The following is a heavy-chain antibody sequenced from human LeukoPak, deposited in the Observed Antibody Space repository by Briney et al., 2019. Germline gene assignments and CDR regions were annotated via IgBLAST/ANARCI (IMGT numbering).Heavy chain of an antibody. Sequence: SETLSLTCTVSGGSISSYYWSWIRQPPGKGLEWIGYIYYSGSTNYNPSLKSRVTISVDTSKNQFSLKLSSVTAADTAVYYCARIVVPAVYYYYYYMDVCGKGTTVTVSS. J-gene: IGHJ6*03. D-gene: IGHD2-2*01. CDR3: ARIVVPAVYYYYYYMDV. V-gene: IGHV4-59*01. CDR1: GGSISSYY. CDR2: IYYSGST.